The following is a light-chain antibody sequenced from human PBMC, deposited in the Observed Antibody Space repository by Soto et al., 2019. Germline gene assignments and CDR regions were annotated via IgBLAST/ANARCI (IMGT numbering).Light chain of an antibody. CDR2: DVT. Sequence: QSALTQPRSVSGSPGQSVTISCTGTSSDVGGYNYVSWYQQHQGKAPKLMIYDVTKRPSGVPDRFSGSKSGNTASLTISGLQAEDEADYFCCSYAVTHWVFGGGTKVTVL. CDR1: SSDVGGYNY. V-gene: IGLV2-11*01. CDR3: CSYAVTHWV. J-gene: IGLJ3*02.